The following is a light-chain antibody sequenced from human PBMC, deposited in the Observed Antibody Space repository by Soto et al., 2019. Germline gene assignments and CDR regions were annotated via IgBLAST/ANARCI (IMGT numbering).Light chain of an antibody. Sequence: EIVLTQSPGTLSLSPGERATLSCRASQSVSRSDLAWYQQKPGQAPRLLIYGASSRATGIPDRFSGSGSGTDFTLTISRMEPEDFAVYYCQQFSSTPSWTFGQGTKVXIK. CDR3: QQFSSTPSWT. CDR1: QSVSRSD. J-gene: IGKJ1*01. V-gene: IGKV3-20*01. CDR2: GAS.